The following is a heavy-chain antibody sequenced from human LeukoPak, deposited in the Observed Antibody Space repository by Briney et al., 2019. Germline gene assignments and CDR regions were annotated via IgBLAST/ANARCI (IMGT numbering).Heavy chain of an antibody. J-gene: IGHJ5*02. D-gene: IGHD2/OR15-2a*01. V-gene: IGHV3-74*01. Sequence: GGSLRLSCAASGFTFSNYAMSWVRQAPGKGLVWVSRIRGDGILTTYADSVKGRFTISRDNARNTLFLQMNSLTADDAAVYYCARSDYLDPWGQGTLVTVSS. CDR2: IRGDGILT. CDR1: GFTFSNYA. CDR3: ARSDYLDP.